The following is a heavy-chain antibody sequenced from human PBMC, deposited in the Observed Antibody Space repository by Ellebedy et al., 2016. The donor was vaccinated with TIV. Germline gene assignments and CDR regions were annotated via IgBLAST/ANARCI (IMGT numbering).Heavy chain of an antibody. CDR2: ISAYNGYT. J-gene: IGHJ4*02. CDR1: GYTFASYN. D-gene: IGHD4-17*01. Sequence: ASVKVSCXASGYTFASYNMHWVRQAPGQGLEWMGWISAYNGYTKYAQKFQGRVTMTTDTSTSTAYMELRSLRSDDTAVYYCARKDHYGDYLAYWGQGTLVTVSS. V-gene: IGHV1-18*04. CDR3: ARKDHYGDYLAY.